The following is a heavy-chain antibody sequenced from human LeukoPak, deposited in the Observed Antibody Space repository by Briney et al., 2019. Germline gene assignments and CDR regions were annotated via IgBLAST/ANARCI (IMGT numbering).Heavy chain of an antibody. CDR1: GFTFSSYA. Sequence: GGSLRLSCAASGFTFSSYAMSWVRQAPGKGLEWVSAISGSGGSTYYADSVKGRSTISRDTSKNTLYLQMNSLRAEDTAVYYCAKIEGASSGYSPFDYWGQGTLVTVSS. CDR3: AKIEGASSGYSPFDY. J-gene: IGHJ4*02. CDR2: ISGSGGST. V-gene: IGHV3-23*01. D-gene: IGHD3-22*01.